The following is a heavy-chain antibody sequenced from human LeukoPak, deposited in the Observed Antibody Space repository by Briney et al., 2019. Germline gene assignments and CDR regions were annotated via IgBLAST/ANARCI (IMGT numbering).Heavy chain of an antibody. J-gene: IGHJ5*02. CDR1: GGSLSSNYY. Sequence: SQTLSLTCTVSGGSLSSNYYWTWIRQHPGKGLEWIGYIYYSVNTYYNPSLKSRVTISVDRSKNQFSLKLSSVTAADTAVYYCATFTNWFDPWGQGTLVTVSS. CDR2: IYYSVNT. CDR3: ATFTNWFDP. V-gene: IGHV4-30-4*08.